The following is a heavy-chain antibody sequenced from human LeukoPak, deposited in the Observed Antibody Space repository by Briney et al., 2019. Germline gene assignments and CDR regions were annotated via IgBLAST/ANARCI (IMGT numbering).Heavy chain of an antibody. J-gene: IGHJ4*02. CDR1: GFTFSSYG. CDR3: ARDLGARYYDILTSPNLVY. V-gene: IGHV3-30*02. D-gene: IGHD3-9*01. CDR2: IRYDGSNK. Sequence: PGGSLRLSCAASGFTFSSYGMHWVRQAPGKGLEWVAFIRYDGSNKYYADSVKGRFTISRDNSKNTLYLQMNSLRAEDTAVYYCARDLGARYYDILTSPNLVYWGQGTLVTVSS.